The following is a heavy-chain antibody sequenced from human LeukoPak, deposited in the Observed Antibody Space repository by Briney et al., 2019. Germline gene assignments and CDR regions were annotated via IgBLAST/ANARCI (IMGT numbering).Heavy chain of an antibody. D-gene: IGHD5-24*01. J-gene: IGHJ4*02. CDR1: GGSISSYY. V-gene: IGHV4-59*01. Sequence: SETLSLTCTVSGGSISSYYWSWIRQPPGKGLEWIGYIYYSGSTNYNPSLKSRVTISVDTSKNQFSLKLSSVTAADTAVYYCARFCPLGDGYVFDYWGQGTLVTVSS. CDR3: ARFCPLGDGYVFDY. CDR2: IYYSGST.